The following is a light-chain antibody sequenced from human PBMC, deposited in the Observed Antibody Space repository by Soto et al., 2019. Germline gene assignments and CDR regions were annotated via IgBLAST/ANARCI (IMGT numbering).Light chain of an antibody. Sequence: DIQMTQSPSSLSASVGDRVTITCRASQSISSYLNWYQQKPGKAPKLLIYAASSLQSGVPSRFSGSVAGPDFTLTISSLQPEDFATYYCQQSYSTPWTFGQGTKVEIK. CDR1: QSISSY. V-gene: IGKV1-39*01. J-gene: IGKJ1*01. CDR2: AAS. CDR3: QQSYSTPWT.